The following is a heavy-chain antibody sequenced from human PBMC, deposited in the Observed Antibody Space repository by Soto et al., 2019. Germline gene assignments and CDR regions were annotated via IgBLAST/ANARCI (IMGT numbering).Heavy chain of an antibody. D-gene: IGHD2-2*01. V-gene: IGHV3-23*01. Sequence: EVQLLESGGGLVQPGGSLRLSCAASGFTFSYYAMSWVRQAPGKGLEWVSTISGIGASTYYADSVKGRFTISRDNSKNTLYLQVNSRRAEDTAVYYCARGKGYGMSTSCPPDDYWGQGTLVTVSS. CDR3: ARGKGYGMSTSCPPDDY. CDR2: ISGIGAST. CDR1: GFTFSYYA. J-gene: IGHJ4*02.